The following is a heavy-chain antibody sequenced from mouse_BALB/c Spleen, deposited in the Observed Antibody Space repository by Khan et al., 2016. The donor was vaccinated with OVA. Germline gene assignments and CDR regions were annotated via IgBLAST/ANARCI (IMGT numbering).Heavy chain of an antibody. V-gene: IGHV1-7*01. CDR3: TRDRIDY. CDR1: GYTFTTYW. J-gene: IGHJ2*01. CDR2: INPTSGYT. Sequence: VQLQESGAERAKPGASVKMSCKASGYTFTTYWMHWVKQRPGQGLEWIGYINPTSGYTDYNEKFKDRATLSADKSSSTAYMQLSSLTSEDSAVYYWTRDRIDYWGQGTTLTVSA.